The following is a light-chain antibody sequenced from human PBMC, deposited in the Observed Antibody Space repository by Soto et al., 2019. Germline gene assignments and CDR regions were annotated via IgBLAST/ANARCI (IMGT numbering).Light chain of an antibody. V-gene: IGKV3-15*01. J-gene: IGKJ2*01. Sequence: EIVMTQSPATLSVAPGERATLSCRASQNVRSNLVWYQQKPGQPPRLLLYDASQRAANISARFSGSGFGTEFTLTIDSLQSEDFAVYYCQQYGISPSYTFAQGTKVDIK. CDR2: DAS. CDR3: QQYGISPSYT. CDR1: QNVRSN.